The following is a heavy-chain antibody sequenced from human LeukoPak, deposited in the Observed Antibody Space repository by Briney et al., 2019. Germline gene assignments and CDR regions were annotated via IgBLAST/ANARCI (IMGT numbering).Heavy chain of an antibody. CDR1: GYTFTSYY. J-gene: IGHJ5*02. Sequence: GASVKVSCKASGYTFTSYYMHWVRQAPGQGLEWMGIINPSGGSTSYAQKFQGRVTMTRDTSTSTVYMELSSLRSEDTAVYYCARGPVLRYFDWLSWDAKNNWFDPWGQGTLVTVSS. V-gene: IGHV1-46*01. CDR2: INPSGGST. CDR3: ARGPVLRYFDWLSWDAKNNWFDP. D-gene: IGHD3-9*01.